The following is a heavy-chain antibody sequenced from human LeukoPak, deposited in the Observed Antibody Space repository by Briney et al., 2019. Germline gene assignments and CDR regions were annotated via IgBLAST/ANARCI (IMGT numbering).Heavy chain of an antibody. D-gene: IGHD6-13*01. Sequence: ASVKASCKASGYTFTSYAMHWVRQAPGQSLEWMGWINAGNGNTKYSQKFQGRVTITRDTSASTAYMELSSLRSEDTAVYYCARVSSSWSGSFGYWGQGTLVTVSS. CDR2: INAGNGNT. J-gene: IGHJ4*02. V-gene: IGHV1-3*01. CDR1: GYTFTSYA. CDR3: ARVSSSWSGSFGY.